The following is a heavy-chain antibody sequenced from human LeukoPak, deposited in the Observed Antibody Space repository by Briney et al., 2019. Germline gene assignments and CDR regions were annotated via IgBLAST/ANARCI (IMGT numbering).Heavy chain of an antibody. V-gene: IGHV3-15*01. Sequence: PGGSLRLSCAASGFTFSNAWMSWVRQAPGKGLEWVGRIKSKVRGEATDYAAPVKGRFTISRDDSKNTLYLQMNSLKTEDTAVYYCTTSSIGYTYAAYWGQGTLVTVSS. CDR2: IKSKVRGEAT. CDR1: GFTFSNAW. D-gene: IGHD3-16*01. J-gene: IGHJ4*02. CDR3: TTSSIGYTYAAY.